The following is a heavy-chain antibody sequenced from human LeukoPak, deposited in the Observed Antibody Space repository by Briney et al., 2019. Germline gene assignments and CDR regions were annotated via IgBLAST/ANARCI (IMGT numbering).Heavy chain of an antibody. V-gene: IGHV3-9*01. CDR2: ISWNSGSI. CDR1: GFTFDDYA. D-gene: IGHD6-13*01. CDR3: AKDMAAAGHSYFDY. Sequence: GGSLRLSCAASGFTFDDYAMHWVRQAPGKGLEWVSGISWNSGSIGYADSVKGRFTISRDNAKNSLYLQMNSLRAEDTALYYCAKDMAAAGHSYFDYWGQGTLVTVSS. J-gene: IGHJ4*02.